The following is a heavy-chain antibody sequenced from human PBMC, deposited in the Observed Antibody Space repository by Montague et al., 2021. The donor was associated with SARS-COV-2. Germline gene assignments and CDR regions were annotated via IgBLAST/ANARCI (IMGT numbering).Heavy chain of an antibody. J-gene: IGHJ6*02. CDR2: ISSSGSTI. V-gene: IGHV3-48*03. Sequence: SLRLSCAASGFTFSSYEMNWVRQAPGKGLEWVSYISSSGSTIYYADSVKGRFTTSRDNAKNSLYLQMNSLRAEDTAVYYCARKSEYYYYYGMDVWGQGTTVTVSS. CDR3: ARKSEYYYYYGMDV. D-gene: IGHD3-3*01. CDR1: GFTFSSYE.